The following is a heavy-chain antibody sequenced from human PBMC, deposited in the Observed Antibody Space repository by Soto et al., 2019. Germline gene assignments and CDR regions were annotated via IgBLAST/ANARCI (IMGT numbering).Heavy chain of an antibody. V-gene: IGHV5-51*01. D-gene: IGHD6-6*01. J-gene: IGHJ4*02. Sequence: PGESLKISCNGSGYIFTSYWIGWVRQMPGKGLEWMGIIYPGDSDTRYSPSFQGQVTISADKSISTAYLQWSSLKASDTAMYYCARHGSSSSSGRVYWGQGTLVTVSS. CDR1: GYIFTSYW. CDR2: IYPGDSDT. CDR3: ARHGSSSSSGRVY.